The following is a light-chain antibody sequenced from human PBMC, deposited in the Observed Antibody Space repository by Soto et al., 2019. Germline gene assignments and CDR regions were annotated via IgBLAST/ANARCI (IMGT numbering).Light chain of an antibody. CDR1: QSFSSSY. J-gene: IGKJ5*01. V-gene: IGKV3-11*01. Sequence: EIVLTQSPGPLSLSPGEIATLSCSASQSFSSSYLAWYQQKPGQAPRLLIYDASNRATGIPARFSGSGSGTDFTLTIRSLEPEDFAVYYCQQRSNWPLINCGQGTRREI. CDR3: QQRSNWPLIN. CDR2: DAS.